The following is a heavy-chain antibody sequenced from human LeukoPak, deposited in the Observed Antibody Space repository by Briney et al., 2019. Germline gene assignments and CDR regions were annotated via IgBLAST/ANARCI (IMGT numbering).Heavy chain of an antibody. Sequence: GRPLRLSCAASGFTFSSYGMHWVRQAPGKGLEWVAVIWYDGSNKYYADSVKGRFTISRDNSKNTLYLQMNSLRAEDTAVYYCARGSNGGAPSPYYFDYWGQGTLVTVSS. CDR3: ARGSNGGAPSPYYFDY. V-gene: IGHV3-33*01. D-gene: IGHD3-16*01. J-gene: IGHJ4*02. CDR1: GFTFSSYG. CDR2: IWYDGSNK.